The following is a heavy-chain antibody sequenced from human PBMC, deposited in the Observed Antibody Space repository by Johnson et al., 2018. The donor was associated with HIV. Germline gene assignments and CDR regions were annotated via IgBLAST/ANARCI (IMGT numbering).Heavy chain of an antibody. D-gene: IGHD5-12*01. CDR1: GFIFDDYA. Sequence: VQLVESGGGLVQPGRSLRLTCAASGFIFDDYAMYWVRQAPGKGLEWVSGISWNSGIIGYADSVKGRFTISRDNAKNSLYLQMNRLRGEDTALYHCAKDMSGYDDAFDIWGQGTMVTVS. CDR3: AKDMSGYDDAFDI. V-gene: IGHV3-9*01. J-gene: IGHJ3*02. CDR2: ISWNSGII.